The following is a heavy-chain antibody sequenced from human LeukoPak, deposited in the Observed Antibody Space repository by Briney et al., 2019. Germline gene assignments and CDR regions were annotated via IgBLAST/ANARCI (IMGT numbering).Heavy chain of an antibody. CDR3: AREGGFYRPLDY. CDR2: ITHSGST. D-gene: IGHD3-3*01. Sequence: SETLSLTCAVYGGSFSSYYWTWIRQPPGKGLEWIAEITHSGSTNYNPSLKSRLTLSVDLSENHISLRLTSVTAADTAVYYCAREGGFYRPLDYSGQGTLVTVSS. V-gene: IGHV4-34*01. J-gene: IGHJ4*02. CDR1: GGSFSSYY.